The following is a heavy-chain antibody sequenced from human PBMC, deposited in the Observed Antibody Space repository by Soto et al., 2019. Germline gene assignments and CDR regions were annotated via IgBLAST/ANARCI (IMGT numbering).Heavy chain of an antibody. CDR1: GFTFSTYA. CDR3: ATSSRSLYWSYTN. Sequence: PGGSLRLSCAASGFTFSTYAMTWVRQAPWKGLDWVSSINAGGDSTYYADSVKGRCTITRDNSKNTLHLQLNNLRAEDAAVYYCATSSRSLYWSYTNWHQGSLVTVSS. CDR2: INAGGDST. D-gene: IGHD2-15*01. J-gene: IGHJ4*02. V-gene: IGHV3-23*01.